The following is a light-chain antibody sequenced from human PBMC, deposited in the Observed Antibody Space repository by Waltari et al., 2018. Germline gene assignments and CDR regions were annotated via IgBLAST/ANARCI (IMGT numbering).Light chain of an antibody. CDR3: MQTLQTPLT. J-gene: IGKJ4*01. Sequence: EIVMTQSPLSLPVTAGEPASISCRSSQSLLYSNGNNHLDWHLQKPGQSPQLLIYLGSNRAPGVPDRFSGSGSGTDFTLKISRVEAEDVGVYYCMQTLQTPLTFGGGT. V-gene: IGKV2-28*01. CDR1: QSLLYSNGNNH. CDR2: LGS.